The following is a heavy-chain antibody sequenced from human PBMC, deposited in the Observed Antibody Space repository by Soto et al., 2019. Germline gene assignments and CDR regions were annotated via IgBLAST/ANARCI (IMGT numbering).Heavy chain of an antibody. J-gene: IGHJ4*02. D-gene: IGHD6-13*01. CDR2: IGGSGRNT. CDR1: GFMFSRSG. CDR3: AKDGLSDSPSAIDY. Sequence: GGSLRLSCAASGFMFSRSGMTWVRQAPGMRLESVAGIGGSGRNTYYADSVKGRFTISRDNSKNTLFLQMNSLRDEDTAIYYCAKDGLSDSPSAIDYWGQGTRVTVS. V-gene: IGHV3-23*01.